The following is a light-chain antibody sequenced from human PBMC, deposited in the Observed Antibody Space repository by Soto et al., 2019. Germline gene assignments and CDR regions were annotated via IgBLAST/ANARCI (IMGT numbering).Light chain of an antibody. V-gene: IGKV3-15*01. Sequence: EIVMTQSPATLSVSPGQRATLSCRASHSVSSDLAWYQQRPGQVPRLLMYGASTRATGIPARFSGSGSGTEFTLTIDSLQSEDSAVYYCQQYNNWPLTFGGGTRWIS. CDR1: HSVSSD. CDR2: GAS. CDR3: QQYNNWPLT. J-gene: IGKJ4*01.